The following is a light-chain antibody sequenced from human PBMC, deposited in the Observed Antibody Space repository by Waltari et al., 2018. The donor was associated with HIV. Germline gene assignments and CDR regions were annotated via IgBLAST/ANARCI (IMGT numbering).Light chain of an antibody. Sequence: QSALTQPASVSGSPGQSIVLPCTGSSSDIGHYDYVSWYQQYPGQAPKALIYEVTSRPAGTSSRFSGSKSATTAFLAISKLQTDDEADYFCSSYTRRGTVVFGGGTRLTVL. J-gene: IGLJ2*01. CDR1: SSDIGHYDY. CDR3: SSYTRRGTVV. V-gene: IGLV2-14*03. CDR2: EVT.